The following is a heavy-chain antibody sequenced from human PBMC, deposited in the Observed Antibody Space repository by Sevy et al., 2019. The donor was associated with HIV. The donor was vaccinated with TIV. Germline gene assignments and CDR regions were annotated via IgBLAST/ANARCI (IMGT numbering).Heavy chain of an antibody. J-gene: IGHJ4*02. CDR2: FDPEDGET. Sequence: ASVKVSCKVSGYTLTQLSIHWVRQAPGKGPEWMGRFDPEDGETIYAQKFQGRITMTEDTSTDTAYVELSSLRSEETAVYYCAAAREYYEDNSGYLDYWGQGTRVTVSS. V-gene: IGHV1-24*01. D-gene: IGHD3-22*01. CDR3: AAAREYYEDNSGYLDY. CDR1: GYTLTQLS.